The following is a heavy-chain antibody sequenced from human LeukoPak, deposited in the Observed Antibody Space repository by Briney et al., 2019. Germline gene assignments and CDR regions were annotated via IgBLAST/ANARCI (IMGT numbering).Heavy chain of an antibody. D-gene: IGHD5-12*01. CDR1: GGSISSSSYY. CDR2: IYYSGST. V-gene: IGHV4-39*07. CDR3: ARALPSEIVATTGGY. Sequence: SETLSLTCTVSGGSISSSSYYWGWIRQPPGKGLEWIGSIYYSGSTYYNPSLKSRVTISVDTSKNQFSLKLSSVTAADTAVYYCARALPSEIVATTGGYWGQGTLVTVSS. J-gene: IGHJ4*02.